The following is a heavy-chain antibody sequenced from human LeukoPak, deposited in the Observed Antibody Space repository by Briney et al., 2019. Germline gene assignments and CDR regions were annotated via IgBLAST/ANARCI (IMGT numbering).Heavy chain of an antibody. Sequence: SETLSLTCAVYGGSFSGYYWSWIRQPPGKGLEWIGEINHSGSTNYNPSLKSRVTISVDKSKNQFSLKLSSVTAADTAVYYCARDLNPSNRYYYYYMDVWGKGTTVTVSS. D-gene: IGHD1-14*01. CDR2: INHSGST. J-gene: IGHJ6*03. V-gene: IGHV4-34*01. CDR1: GGSFSGYY. CDR3: ARDLNPSNRYYYYYMDV.